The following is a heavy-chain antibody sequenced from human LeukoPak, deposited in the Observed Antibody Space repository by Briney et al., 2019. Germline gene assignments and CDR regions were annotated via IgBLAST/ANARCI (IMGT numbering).Heavy chain of an antibody. CDR1: GFTFSSYG. CDR2: ISYDGSNK. Sequence: GGSLRLSCAASGFTFSSYGMHWVRQAPGKGLEWVAVISYDGSNKYYADSVKGRFTISRDNAKKSLYLQMNSLRAEDTAVYYCAIVADYSSNWYFDYWGQGTLVTVSS. D-gene: IGHD6-13*01. V-gene: IGHV3-30*03. CDR3: AIVADYSSNWYFDY. J-gene: IGHJ4*02.